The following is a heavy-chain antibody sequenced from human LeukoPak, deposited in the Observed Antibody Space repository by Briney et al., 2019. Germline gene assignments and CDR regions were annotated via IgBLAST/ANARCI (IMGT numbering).Heavy chain of an antibody. V-gene: IGHV3-23*01. CDR3: ASLAVAGTRAGGY. CDR2: ISGSGGST. D-gene: IGHD6-19*01. CDR1: GFTFSSYA. Sequence: GGSLRPSCAASGFTFSSYAMSWVRQAPGKGLEWVSAISGSGGSTYYADSVKGRFTISRDNSKNTLYLQMNSLRAEDTAVYYCASLAVAGTRAGGYWGQGTLVTISS. J-gene: IGHJ4*02.